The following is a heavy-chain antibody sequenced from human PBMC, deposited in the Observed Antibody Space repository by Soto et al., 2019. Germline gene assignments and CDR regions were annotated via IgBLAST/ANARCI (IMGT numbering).Heavy chain of an antibody. J-gene: IGHJ4*02. CDR3: VKGGNYYDSSGYDVGFDY. V-gene: IGHV1-69*02. CDR2: IIPILGIA. Sequence: SVKVSCKASGGTFSSYTISWVRQAPGQGLEWMGRIIPILGIANYAQKFQGRVTITADKSTSTAYMELSSLRSEDTAVYYCVKGGNYYDSSGYDVGFDYWGQGTLVTVSS. D-gene: IGHD3-22*01. CDR1: GGTFSSYT.